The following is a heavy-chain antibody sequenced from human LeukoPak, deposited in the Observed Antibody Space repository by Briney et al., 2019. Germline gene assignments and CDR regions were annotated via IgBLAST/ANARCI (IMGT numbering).Heavy chain of an antibody. CDR1: GGSISSGGYY. V-gene: IGHV4-31*03. CDR3: ARDQPYYDFWSGDYYYYYGMDV. J-gene: IGHJ6*02. CDR2: IYYSGST. Sequence: SQTLSLTCTVSGGSISSGGYYWSWIRQHPGNGLEWIGYIYYSGSTYYNPSLKSRVTISVDTSKNQFSLKLSSVTAADTAVYYCARDQPYYDFWSGDYYYYYGMDVWGQGTTVTVSS. D-gene: IGHD3-3*01.